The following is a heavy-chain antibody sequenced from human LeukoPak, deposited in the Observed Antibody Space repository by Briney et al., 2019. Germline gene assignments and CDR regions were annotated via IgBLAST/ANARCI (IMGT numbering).Heavy chain of an antibody. V-gene: IGHV4-39*07. D-gene: IGHD6-19*01. CDR2: IYYSGST. J-gene: IGHJ5*02. CDR3: ARDSGSGINWFDP. Sequence: SETLSLTCTVSGGSISSSSYYWGWIRQPPGKGLEWIGSIYYSGSTYYNPSLKSRVTISVDTSKNQFSLKLSSVTAADTAVYHCARDSGSGINWFDPWGQGTLVTVSS. CDR1: GGSISSSSYY.